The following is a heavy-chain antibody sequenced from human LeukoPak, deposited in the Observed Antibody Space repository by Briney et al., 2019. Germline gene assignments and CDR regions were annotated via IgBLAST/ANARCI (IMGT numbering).Heavy chain of an antibody. D-gene: IGHD2-2*01. CDR3: ARVSCSSTSCSREWVYDYMDV. CDR2: FIPIFGTA. V-gene: IGHV1-69*01. Sequence: SVKVSCKASGGTFSSYAISWVRQAPGQGLEWMGGFIPIFGTANYAQKFQGRVTITADESTSTAYMELSSLRSEDTAVYYCARVSCSSTSCSREWVYDYMDVWGKGTTVTVSS. J-gene: IGHJ6*03. CDR1: GGTFSSYA.